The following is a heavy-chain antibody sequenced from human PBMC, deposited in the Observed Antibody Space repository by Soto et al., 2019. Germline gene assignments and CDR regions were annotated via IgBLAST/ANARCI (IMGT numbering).Heavy chain of an antibody. CDR1: GFTFSDYY. D-gene: IGHD2-15*01. Sequence: GGSLRLSCAASGFTFSDYYMSWIRQAPGKGLEWVSYISSGGSTIYYADSVKGRFTISRDNAKNSLYLQMNSLRAEDTAIYYCARAFHRVAFGGGSFRDFDYWGQGTLVTVSS. CDR3: ARAFHRVAFGGGSFRDFDY. CDR2: ISSGGSTI. J-gene: IGHJ4*02. V-gene: IGHV3-11*01.